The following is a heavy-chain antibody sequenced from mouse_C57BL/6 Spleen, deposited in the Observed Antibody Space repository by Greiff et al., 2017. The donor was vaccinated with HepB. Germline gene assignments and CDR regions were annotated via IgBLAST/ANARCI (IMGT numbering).Heavy chain of an antibody. Sequence: VQRVESGPGLVQPSQRLSITCTVSGFSLTSYGVHWVRQSPGKGLEWLGVIWSGGSTDYNAAFISRLSISKDNSKSQVFFKMNSLQADDTAIYYCARKEFGGVYYAMDYWGQGTSVTVSS. V-gene: IGHV2-2*01. D-gene: IGHD1-1*02. CDR3: ARKEFGGVYYAMDY. CDR2: IWSGGST. CDR1: GFSLTSYG. J-gene: IGHJ4*01.